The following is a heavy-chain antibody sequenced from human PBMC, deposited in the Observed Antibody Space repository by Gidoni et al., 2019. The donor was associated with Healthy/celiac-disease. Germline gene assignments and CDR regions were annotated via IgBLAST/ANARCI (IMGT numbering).Heavy chain of an antibody. Sequence: QVQLQQWGAGLLKPSETLSLTFAVYGGSFSGYYWSWSRQPPGKGLEWIGEINHSGSTNYNPSLKSRVTISVDTSKNQFSLKLSSVTAADTAVYYCARWRRAPSSWYARGFDYWGQGTLVTVSS. CDR1: GGSFSGYY. J-gene: IGHJ4*02. CDR3: ARWRRAPSSWYARGFDY. V-gene: IGHV4-34*01. D-gene: IGHD6-13*01. CDR2: INHSGST.